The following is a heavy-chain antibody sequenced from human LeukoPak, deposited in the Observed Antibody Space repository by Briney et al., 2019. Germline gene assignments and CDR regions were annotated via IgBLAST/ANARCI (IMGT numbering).Heavy chain of an antibody. D-gene: IGHD6-13*01. CDR1: GFTFSSYS. V-gene: IGHV3-21*01. CDR2: ISSSSSYI. J-gene: IGHJ4*02. CDR3: ARDGYSSSWYLN. Sequence: GGPLRLSCAASGFTFSSYSMNWVRQAPGKGLEWVSSISSSSSYIYYADSVKGRFTISRDNAKNSLYLQMNSLRAEDTAVYYCARDGYSSSWYLNWGQGTLVTVSS.